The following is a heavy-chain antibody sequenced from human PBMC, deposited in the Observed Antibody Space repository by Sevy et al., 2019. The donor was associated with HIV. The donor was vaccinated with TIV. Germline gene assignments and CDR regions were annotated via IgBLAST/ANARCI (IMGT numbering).Heavy chain of an antibody. CDR3: MKTPLGRVSGTGY. V-gene: IGHV3-30*02. J-gene: IGHJ4*02. D-gene: IGHD3-9*01. CDR1: GFTFSRSG. CDR2: IRFDGSAK. Sequence: GGSLRLSCAASGFTFSRSGMHWVRQAPGKELEWLTFIRFDGSAKYYADSVKGRFTISRDNSKNTLYFQMNSLRPEDTAVYYCMKTPLGRVSGTGYWGQGTLVTVSS.